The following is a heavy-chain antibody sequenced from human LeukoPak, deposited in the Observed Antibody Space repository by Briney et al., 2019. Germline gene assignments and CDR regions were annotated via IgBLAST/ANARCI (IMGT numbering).Heavy chain of an antibody. CDR1: GYTFTGYY. J-gene: IGHJ4*02. Sequence: ASVKVSCKASGYTFTGYYMHWVRQAPGQGLEWMGWINPNSGGTNYAQKFQGRVTMTRDTSISTAYMELSRLRSDDTAAYYCASYSSSWRPYYFDYWGQGTLVTVSS. V-gene: IGHV1-2*02. CDR3: ASYSSSWRPYYFDY. CDR2: INPNSGGT. D-gene: IGHD6-13*01.